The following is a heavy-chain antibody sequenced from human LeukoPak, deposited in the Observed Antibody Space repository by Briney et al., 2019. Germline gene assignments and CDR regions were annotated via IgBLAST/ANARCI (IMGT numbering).Heavy chain of an antibody. CDR1: GGSISSSSYY. Sequence: PSETLSLTCTVSGGSISSSSYYWGWIRQPPGPGLEWIGSISYRGTNIYNPSLKSRVTISADTSKNQFFLMVSSVTAADTAVYYCARGPHPGGAGYNLVDHWGQGTLVTVSP. V-gene: IGHV4-39*01. J-gene: IGHJ4*02. CDR3: ARGPHPGGAGYNLVDH. D-gene: IGHD5-24*01. CDR2: ISYRGTN.